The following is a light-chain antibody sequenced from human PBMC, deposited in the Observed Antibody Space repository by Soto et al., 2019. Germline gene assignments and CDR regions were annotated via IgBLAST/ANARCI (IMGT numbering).Light chain of an antibody. CDR3: QQYGGSPRT. CDR1: QSVSNNY. V-gene: IGKV3-20*01. Sequence: EIVLTQSPGTLSLSPGERATLSCRASQSVSNNYLAWYQQKPGQAPRLLIYGASSRANGIPDRFSGSGSGTDFTLTISRLAPEDLAVYYCQQYGGSPRTFGQGTKVDIK. J-gene: IGKJ1*01. CDR2: GAS.